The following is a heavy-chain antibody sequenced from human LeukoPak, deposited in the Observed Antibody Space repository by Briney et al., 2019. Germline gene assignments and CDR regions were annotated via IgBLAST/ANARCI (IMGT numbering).Heavy chain of an antibody. CDR2: IYSDSST. Sequence: GGSLRLSCAASGFTVSSKYMSWVRQAPGKGLEWVSVIYSDSSTYYADSVKGRFTISRDNSKNTLYLQMNSLRAEDTAVYYCARDSSGYDGKDAFDIWGQGTMVTVSS. J-gene: IGHJ3*02. CDR1: GFTVSSKY. V-gene: IGHV3-53*01. CDR3: ARDSSGYDGKDAFDI. D-gene: IGHD5-12*01.